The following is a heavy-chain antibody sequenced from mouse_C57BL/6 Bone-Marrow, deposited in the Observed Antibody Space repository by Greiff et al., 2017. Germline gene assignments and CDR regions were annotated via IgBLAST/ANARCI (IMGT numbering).Heavy chain of an antibody. J-gene: IGHJ2*01. Sequence: VQLQQSGAELVRPGASVTLSCKASGYTFTDYEMHWVKQTPVHGLEWIGAIDPETGGNASNQKFTGQAILTADKTSSTTYMELRSLTSEDSAVYYCTRSRYYYGSSLYYFDYWGQGTTLTVSS. CDR1: GYTFTDYE. D-gene: IGHD1-1*01. V-gene: IGHV1-15*01. CDR2: IDPETGGN. CDR3: TRSRYYYGSSLYYFDY.